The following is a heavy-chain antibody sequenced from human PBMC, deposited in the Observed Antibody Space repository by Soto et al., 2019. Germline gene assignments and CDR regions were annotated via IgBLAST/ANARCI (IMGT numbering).Heavy chain of an antibody. CDR1: GDTFTGYG. D-gene: IGHD6-13*01. V-gene: IGHV1-18*01. CDR3: AGESIAAADYYYYCGMVV. CDR2: ISTYNGKT. Sequence: ASVKVSCKASGDTFTGYGSNWVRQAPGQGLEWMGWISTYNGKTNYAQNFQGRVTITTDESTSTAYMELRSLRSDDTAVYYCAGESIAAADYYYYCGMVVWGQGTTVTVSS. J-gene: IGHJ6*02.